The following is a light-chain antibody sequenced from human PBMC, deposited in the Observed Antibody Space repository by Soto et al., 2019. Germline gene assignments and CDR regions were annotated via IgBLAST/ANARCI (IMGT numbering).Light chain of an antibody. V-gene: IGLV2-14*01. CDR3: SSYTSFETLV. J-gene: IGLJ1*01. Sequence: QSALTQPASVSESPGQSITISCTGSSSDVGGYKYVSWYQQHPGKAPKLLIYDVTNRPSGVSNRFSGSKSGYTASLTISGLQSEDEADYYCSSYTSFETLVFGTGTRSPS. CDR2: DVT. CDR1: SSDVGGYKY.